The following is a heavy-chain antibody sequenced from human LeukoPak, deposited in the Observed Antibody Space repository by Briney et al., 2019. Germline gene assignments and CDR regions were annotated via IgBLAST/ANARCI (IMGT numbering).Heavy chain of an antibody. Sequence: SETLSLTCAVYGGSFSGYYWSWIRQPPGKGLEWIGEINHSGSTNYNPSLKSRVTISVDTSKNQFSLKLSSVTAADTAVYYCERGRRGPLDYWGQGTLVTVSS. CDR1: GGSFSGYY. CDR2: INHSGST. J-gene: IGHJ4*02. V-gene: IGHV4-34*01. D-gene: IGHD6-25*01. CDR3: ERGRRGPLDY.